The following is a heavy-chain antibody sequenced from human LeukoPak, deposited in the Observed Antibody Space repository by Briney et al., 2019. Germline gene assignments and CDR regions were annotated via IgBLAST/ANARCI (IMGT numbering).Heavy chain of an antibody. D-gene: IGHD2-2*01. CDR1: GYTFTSYG. J-gene: IGHJ5*02. Sequence: GASVKVSCKASGYTFTSYGISWVRQAPGQGLEWMGWISTCNGNTNYAQKLQGRVTMTTDTSTSTAYMELRSLRSDDTAVYYCARDHRGSTSCYSCSRWFDPWGQGTLVTVSS. CDR2: ISTCNGNT. CDR3: ARDHRGSTSCYSCSRWFDP. V-gene: IGHV1-18*01.